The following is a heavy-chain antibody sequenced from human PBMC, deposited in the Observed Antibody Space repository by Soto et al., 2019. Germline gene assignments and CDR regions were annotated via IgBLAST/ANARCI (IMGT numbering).Heavy chain of an antibody. D-gene: IGHD4-17*01. Sequence: QVQLVQSGAEVKKPGSSVKVSCKASGGTFSSYAISWVRQAPGQGLEWMGGIIPIFGTANYAQKFQGRVTITADESTSSAYMDLSSLRYEDTAVYYCARDRRYGGNLPGSYFAYWGQGTLVTVCS. CDR2: IIPIFGTA. J-gene: IGHJ4*02. CDR1: GGTFSSYA. V-gene: IGHV1-69*01. CDR3: ARDRRYGGNLPGSYFAY.